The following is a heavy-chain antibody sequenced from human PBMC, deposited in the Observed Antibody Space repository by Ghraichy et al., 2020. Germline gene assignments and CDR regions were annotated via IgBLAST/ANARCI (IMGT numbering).Heavy chain of an antibody. V-gene: IGHV4-59*01. J-gene: IGHJ6*02. CDR2: IYYSGST. Sequence: SETLSLTCTVSGGSISSYYWSWIRQPPGKGLEWIGYIYYSGSTNYNPSLKSRVTISVDTSKNQFSLKLSSVTAADTAVYYCARVAAYDFWSGPYYYYGMDVWGQGTTVTVSS. CDR1: GGSISSYY. D-gene: IGHD3-3*01. CDR3: ARVAAYDFWSGPYYYYGMDV.